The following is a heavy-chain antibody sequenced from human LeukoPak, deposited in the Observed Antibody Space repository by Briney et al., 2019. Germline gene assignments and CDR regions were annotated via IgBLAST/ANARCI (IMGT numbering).Heavy chain of an antibody. D-gene: IGHD6-6*01. Sequence: GGSLRLSCAASGFTFSSYAMSWVRQAPGKGLECVSPINGNGGSTDYADSVKGRFTISRDNSKNTLCLQMNSLRAEDTAVYYCAKLGKTARFHIFPYYFDYWGQGTLVTVSS. CDR1: GFTFSSYA. V-gene: IGHV3-23*01. CDR2: INGNGGST. CDR3: AKLGKTARFHIFPYYFDY. J-gene: IGHJ4*02.